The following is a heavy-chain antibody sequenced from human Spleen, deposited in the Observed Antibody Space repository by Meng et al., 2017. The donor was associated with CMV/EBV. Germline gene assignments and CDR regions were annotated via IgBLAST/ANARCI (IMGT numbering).Heavy chain of an antibody. Sequence: GESLKISCAASGFTFSSHVMSWVRQGPGKGLEWVSAISGNGGSTYYADSVEGRFTISRDNSKNTLYLQMNSLRAEDTAVYYCAKGDSSGYTPLDQNYFDYWGQGTLVTVSS. CDR3: AKGDSSGYTPLDQNYFDY. J-gene: IGHJ4*02. V-gene: IGHV3-23*01. CDR1: GFTFSSHV. D-gene: IGHD3-22*01. CDR2: ISGNGGST.